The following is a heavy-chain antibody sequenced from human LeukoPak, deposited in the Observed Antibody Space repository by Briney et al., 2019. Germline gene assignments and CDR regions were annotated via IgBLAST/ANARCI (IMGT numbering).Heavy chain of an antibody. CDR2: ISYDGSNK. Sequence: GGSLRLSCAASGFTFSSYSMNWVRQAPGKGLEWVAVISYDGSNKYYADSVKGRFTISRDNSKNTLYVQMNSLRAEDTAVYYCAKGPDTYTEGLFYGMDVWGQGTTVTVSS. D-gene: IGHD1-14*01. CDR1: GFTFSSYS. V-gene: IGHV3-30*18. J-gene: IGHJ6*02. CDR3: AKGPDTYTEGLFYGMDV.